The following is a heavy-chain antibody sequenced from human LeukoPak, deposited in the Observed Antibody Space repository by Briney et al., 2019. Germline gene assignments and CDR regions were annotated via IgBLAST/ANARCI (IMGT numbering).Heavy chain of an antibody. V-gene: IGHV3-30-3*01. Sequence: PPGGSLRLSRAASGFTFSSYAMSWVRQAPGKGLEWVAVISYDGSNKYYADSVKGRFTISRDNSKNTLYLQMNSLRAEDTAVYYCARVPKDFWSGYYTLFEKTGYFDYWGQGTLVTVSS. CDR2: ISYDGSNK. D-gene: IGHD3-3*01. CDR3: ARVPKDFWSGYYTLFEKTGYFDY. CDR1: GFTFSSYA. J-gene: IGHJ4*02.